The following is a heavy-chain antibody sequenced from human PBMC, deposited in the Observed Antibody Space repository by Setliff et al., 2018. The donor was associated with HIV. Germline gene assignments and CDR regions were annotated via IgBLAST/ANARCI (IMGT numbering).Heavy chain of an antibody. CDR1: GGSISSSSYY. D-gene: IGHD6-19*01. J-gene: IGHJ1*01. CDR2: MYYSGST. Sequence: KTSETLSLTCTVSGGSISSSSYYWAWIRQPPGKGLEWIGSMYYSGSTYYNPSFKSRVTISADTSKNQVSLKLKSVTAADTAVYYCARHRGARSGLYAVAQYFKYWGQGTLVTVSS. CDR3: ARHRGARSGLYAVAQYFKY. V-gene: IGHV4-39*01.